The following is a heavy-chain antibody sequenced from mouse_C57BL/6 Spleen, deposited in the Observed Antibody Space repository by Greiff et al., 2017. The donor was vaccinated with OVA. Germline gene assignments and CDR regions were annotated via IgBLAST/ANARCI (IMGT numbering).Heavy chain of an antibody. V-gene: IGHV14-2*01. CDR2: IDPEDGET. D-gene: IGHD2-4*01. CDR3: ARWDDYEAY. Sequence: VQLKQSGAELVKPGASVKLSCTASGFNIKDYYMHWVKQRTEQGLEWIGRIDPEDGETKYAPKFQGKATITADPSSNTAYLQLSSLTSEDTAVYYCARWDDYEAYWGQGTLVTVSA. J-gene: IGHJ3*01. CDR1: GFNIKDYY.